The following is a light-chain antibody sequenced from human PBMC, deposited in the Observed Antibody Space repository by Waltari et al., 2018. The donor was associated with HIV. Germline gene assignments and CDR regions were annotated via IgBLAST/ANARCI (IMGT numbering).Light chain of an antibody. CDR3: QQYYGGPYT. Sequence: DTVMTQSPDSLAVSLGERATINYLAWYQQKPGQPPKLLIYWASTRESGVPDRFSGSGSGTDFTLTISSLQAEDVAVYYCQQYYGGPYTFGQGTKLEIK. V-gene: IGKV4-1*01. J-gene: IGKJ2*01. CDR2: WAS.